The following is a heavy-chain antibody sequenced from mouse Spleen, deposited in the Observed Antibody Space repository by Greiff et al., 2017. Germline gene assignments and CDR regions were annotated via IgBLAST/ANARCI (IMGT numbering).Heavy chain of an antibody. CDR1: GFTFSSYA. J-gene: IGHJ2*01. CDR3: ARRDFFDY. CDR2: INSNGGST. V-gene: IGHV5-6-3*01. Sequence: EVHLVESGGGLVKPGGSLKLSCAASGFTFSSYAMSWVRQTPEKRLEWVAAINSNGGSTYYPDTVKDRFTISRDNAKNTLYLQMSSLRSEDTAMYYCARRDFFDYWGQGTTLTVSS.